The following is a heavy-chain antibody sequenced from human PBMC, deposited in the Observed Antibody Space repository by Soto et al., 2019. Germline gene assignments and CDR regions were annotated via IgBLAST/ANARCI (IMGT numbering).Heavy chain of an antibody. D-gene: IGHD2-15*01. J-gene: IGHJ4*02. CDR1: GYTFTSYY. V-gene: IGHV1-46*01. CDR3: ARDRTSGGLFDY. CDR2: ISPSGGSA. Sequence: ASVKVSCKASGYTFTSYYMHWVRQAPGQGLEWMGIISPSGGSATYAQKFQGRVTMARDTSTSTVYMELSSLRSDDTAVYYCARDRTSGGLFDYWGQGTPVT.